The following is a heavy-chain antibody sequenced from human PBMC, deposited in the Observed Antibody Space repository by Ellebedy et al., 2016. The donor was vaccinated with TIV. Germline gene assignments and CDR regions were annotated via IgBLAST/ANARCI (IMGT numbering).Heavy chain of an antibody. J-gene: IGHJ6*02. CDR1: GYTFTSYA. D-gene: IGHD3-10*01. CDR3: AREFSALWFGESLSGMDV. CDR2: INAGNGNT. Sequence: ASVKVSCKASGYTFTSYAMHWVRQAPGQRLEWMGWINAGNGNTKYSQKFQGRVTMTTDTPTSTAYMELRSLRSDDTAVYYCAREFSALWFGESLSGMDVWGQGTTVTVSS. V-gene: IGHV1-3*01.